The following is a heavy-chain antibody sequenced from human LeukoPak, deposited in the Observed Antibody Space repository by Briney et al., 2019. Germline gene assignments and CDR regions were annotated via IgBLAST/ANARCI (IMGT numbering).Heavy chain of an antibody. J-gene: IGHJ4*02. V-gene: IGHV4-34*01. CDR1: GGSFSGYY. Sequence: PSETLSLTCAVYGGSFSGYYWSWIRQPPGKGLEWIGEINHSGSTNYNPSLKSRVTISVDTSKNQFSLKLSSVTAADTAVYYCASTGTGVVPAAIGYWGQGTLVTVPS. CDR2: INHSGST. CDR3: ASTGTGVVPAAIGY. D-gene: IGHD2-2*02.